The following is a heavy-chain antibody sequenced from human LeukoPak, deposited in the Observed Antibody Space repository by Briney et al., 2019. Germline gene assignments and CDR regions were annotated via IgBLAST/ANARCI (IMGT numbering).Heavy chain of an antibody. CDR2: IYPNSGGT. D-gene: IGHD3-16*02. CDR3: ARSRNKMITFAGVIPPIGY. J-gene: IGHJ4*02. V-gene: IGHV1-2*02. Sequence: ASVKVSCKASGYTFTGYYMHWVRQAPGQGLEWMGWIYPNSGGTNYVQKFQGRVTMTRDTSISTAYMELSRLRSDDTAVYYCARSRNKMITFAGVIPPIGYWGQGTLVTVSS. CDR1: GYTFTGYY.